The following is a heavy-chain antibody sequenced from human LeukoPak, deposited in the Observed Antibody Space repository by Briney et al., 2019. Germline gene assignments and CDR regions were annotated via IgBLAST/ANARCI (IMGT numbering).Heavy chain of an antibody. V-gene: IGHV5-51*01. CDR1: GYSFTSYL. CDR2: IYPGDSDT. J-gene: IGHJ6*03. Sequence: GESLKISCKGSGYSFTSYLIGWVRQMPGKGLEWIGIIYPGDSDTRYSPSFQGQVTISADKSISTAYLQWSSLKASDTAMYYCARYTSVHYYYMDVWGKGTTVTVSS. D-gene: IGHD1-1*01. CDR3: ARYTSVHYYYMDV.